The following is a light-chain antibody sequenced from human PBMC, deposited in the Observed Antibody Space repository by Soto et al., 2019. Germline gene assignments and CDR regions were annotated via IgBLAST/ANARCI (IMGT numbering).Light chain of an antibody. CDR3: CSYTSSSTYV. CDR2: DVT. Sequence: QYALTQPASVSGSPGQSITISCTGTRSDVGGYNYVYWHQHHPGKAPKLIIYDVTNRPSGVSDRFSGSKSGNTASLTISGLQAEDEADYYCCSYTSSSTYVFGPGTKLTVL. J-gene: IGLJ1*01. V-gene: IGLV2-14*03. CDR1: RSDVGGYNY.